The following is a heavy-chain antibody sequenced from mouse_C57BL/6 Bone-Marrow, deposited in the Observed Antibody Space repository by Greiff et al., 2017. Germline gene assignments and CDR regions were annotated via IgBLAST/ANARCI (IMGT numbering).Heavy chain of an antibody. V-gene: IGHV1-55*01. CDR3: ARSGPLGRSFDY. CDR1: GYTFNSYW. CDR2: IYPTSGRT. D-gene: IGHD4-1*01. Sequence: VQLQQSGAELVKPGASVKMSCKASGYTFNSYWITWVKQRPGQGLEWIGDIYPTSGRTNYNEKFKSKAILTVDTSSNTAYMQLNSLTSEDSAVFYCARSGPLGRSFDYWCQGTTLTVSS. J-gene: IGHJ2*01.